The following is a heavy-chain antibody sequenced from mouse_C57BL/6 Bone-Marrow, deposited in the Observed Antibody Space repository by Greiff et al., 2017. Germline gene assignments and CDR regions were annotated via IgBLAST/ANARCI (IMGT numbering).Heavy chain of an antibody. CDR1: GYTFTDYY. CDR2: INPNNGGT. J-gene: IGHJ2*01. CDR3: ARDSYGSSWCFDY. Sequence: VQLQQSGPELVKPGASVKISCKASGYTFTDYYMNWVKQSHGKSLEWIGDINPNNGGTSYNEKLKGKATLTVDKSSSTAYMELRSLTSEDSAVYYCARDSYGSSWCFDYWGQGTILTVSS. D-gene: IGHD1-1*01. V-gene: IGHV1-26*01.